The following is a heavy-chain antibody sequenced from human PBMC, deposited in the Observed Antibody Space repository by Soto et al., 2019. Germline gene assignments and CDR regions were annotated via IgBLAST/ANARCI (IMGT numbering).Heavy chain of an antibody. V-gene: IGHV3-48*03. CDR2: ISDGGTTI. CDR3: VKEYCTGGTCFDAFDL. Sequence: DAELVESGGGLVQPGGSLTLSCAASGFIFSDYEVDWVRQAPGRGPEWISYISDGGTTIYYAASVKGRFTISRDDAKKSLYLHMNNLRVDDTAIYFCVKEYCTGGTCFDAFDLWGQGTVVTVSS. CDR1: GFIFSDYE. J-gene: IGHJ3*01. D-gene: IGHD2-8*02.